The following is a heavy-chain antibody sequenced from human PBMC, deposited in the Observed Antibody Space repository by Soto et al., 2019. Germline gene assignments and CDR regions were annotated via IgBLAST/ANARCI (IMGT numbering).Heavy chain of an antibody. CDR3: AKDRGPSGWPTIPFDY. V-gene: IGHV3-23*01. J-gene: IGHJ4*02. D-gene: IGHD6-19*01. CDR1: GFTCSSYA. Sequence: EVQLLESGGGLVQPGGSLRLSCAASGFTCSSYAMSWVRQAPGKGLEWLSAISGSGGSTYYADSVKGRFTISRDNSKNTLYLQMNSLRAEDTAVYYCAKDRGPSGWPTIPFDYWGQGTLVTVSS. CDR2: ISGSGGST.